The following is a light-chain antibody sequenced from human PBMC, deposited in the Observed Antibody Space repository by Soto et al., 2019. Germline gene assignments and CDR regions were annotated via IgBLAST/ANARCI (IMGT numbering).Light chain of an antibody. Sequence: EIVLTQSPATLSLSPGERATLSCRAGQSISTYLAWYQQKPGQPPRLLIYDASNRATGIPARFSGSGSGTDFTLTIRSLEPEDFAVYYCQHRANWPMYTFGQGTKLEIK. CDR2: DAS. CDR3: QHRANWPMYT. CDR1: QSISTY. V-gene: IGKV3-11*01. J-gene: IGKJ2*01.